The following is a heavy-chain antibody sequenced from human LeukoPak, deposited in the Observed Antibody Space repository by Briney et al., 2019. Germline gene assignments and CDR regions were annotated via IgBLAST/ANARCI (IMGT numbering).Heavy chain of an antibody. V-gene: IGHV4-39*01. CDR2: IYYSGST. D-gene: IGHD3-22*01. CDR3: ATLRPITVIVVVSPGLFDY. CDR1: GGSISSSSYY. J-gene: IGHJ4*02. Sequence: SETLSLTCTVSGGSISSSSYYWGWIRQPPGKGLEWIGSIYYSGSTYYNPSLKGRVTISVDTSKNQFSLKLSSVTAADTAVYYCATLRPITVIVVVSPGLFDYWGQGTLVTVSS.